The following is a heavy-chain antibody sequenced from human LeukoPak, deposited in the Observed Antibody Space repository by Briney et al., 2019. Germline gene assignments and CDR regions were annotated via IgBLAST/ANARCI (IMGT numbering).Heavy chain of an antibody. CDR1: GASISSTNYY. V-gene: IGHV4-39*02. CDR2: IYYSGIT. CDR3: ARLPNLSIAARQGSMDV. Sequence: SETLSLTCTVSGASISSTNYYWGWIRQPPGKGLEWIGSIYYSGITYYSPSLKSRVTISVDTSKNHFSLKLTSVTAADTAVYYCARLPNLSIAARQGSMDVWGKGTTVTVSS. D-gene: IGHD6-6*01. J-gene: IGHJ6*03.